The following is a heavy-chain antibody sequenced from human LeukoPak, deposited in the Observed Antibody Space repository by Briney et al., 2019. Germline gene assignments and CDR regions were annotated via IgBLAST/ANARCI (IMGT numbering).Heavy chain of an antibody. J-gene: IGHJ4*02. CDR2: ISFGGSAN. Sequence: PGGSLRLSCAASGFTFSSYGMHWVRQAPGKGLEWVAVISFGGSANYYADSVKGRFTISRDNSQNTLHLQMNSLRAEDTAVYYCSKDRTYYDILTGSFDYWGQGTLVTVSS. V-gene: IGHV3-30*18. CDR3: SKDRTYYDILTGSFDY. D-gene: IGHD3-9*01. CDR1: GFTFSSYG.